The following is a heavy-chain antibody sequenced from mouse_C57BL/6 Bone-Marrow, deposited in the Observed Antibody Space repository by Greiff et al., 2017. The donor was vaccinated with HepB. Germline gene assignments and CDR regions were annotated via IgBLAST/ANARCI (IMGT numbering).Heavy chain of an antibody. J-gene: IGHJ3*01. Sequence: SGTVLARPGASVKMSCKTSGYTFTSYWMHWVKQRPGQGLEWIGAIYPGNSDTSYKQKFKGKAKLTAVTSASTAYMDLRSLTNEDSAVYDCTKRVYPPRGFAYWGQGTLVTVSA. D-gene: IGHD3-1*01. CDR1: GYTFTSYW. CDR3: TKRVYPPRGFAY. CDR2: IYPGNSDT. V-gene: IGHV1-5*01.